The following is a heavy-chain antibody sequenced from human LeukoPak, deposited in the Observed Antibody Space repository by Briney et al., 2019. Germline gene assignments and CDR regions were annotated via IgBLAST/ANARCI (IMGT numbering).Heavy chain of an antibody. V-gene: IGHV4-59*01. Sequence: SETLSLTCTVSGGSISSYYSSWIRPPPGKGLEWIGYIYYSGSTNYNPSLKSRVTISVDTSKNQFSLKLSSVTAADTAVYYCASKSSSWYPDFQHWGQGTLVTVSS. CDR3: ASKSSSWYPDFQH. CDR1: GGSISSYY. CDR2: IYYSGST. J-gene: IGHJ1*01. D-gene: IGHD6-13*01.